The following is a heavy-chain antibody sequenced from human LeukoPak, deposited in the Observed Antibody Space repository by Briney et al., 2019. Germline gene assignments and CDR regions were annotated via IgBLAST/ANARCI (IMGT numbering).Heavy chain of an antibody. CDR3: ARDSDGDYFDY. V-gene: IGHV3-53*01. Sequence: GGSLRLSCAASGFTVSSNYMSWVRQAPGKGLEWVSVIYSGGSTYYADSVKGRFTISRDNSKNTLYLQMSSLRAEDTAVYYCARDSDGDYFDYWGQGTLVTVSS. J-gene: IGHJ4*02. D-gene: IGHD4-17*01. CDR1: GFTVSSNY. CDR2: IYSGGST.